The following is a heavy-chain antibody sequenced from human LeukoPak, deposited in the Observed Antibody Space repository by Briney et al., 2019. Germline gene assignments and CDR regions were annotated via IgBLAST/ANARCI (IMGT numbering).Heavy chain of an antibody. CDR3: ARSPTIQNWFDP. Sequence: SETLSLTCTVSGYSISSGYYWGWIRQPPGKGLEWIGSIYHSGSTYYNPSLKSQVTISVDTSKNQFSLKLSSVTAADTAVYYCARSPTIQNWFDPWGQGTLVTVSS. J-gene: IGHJ5*02. V-gene: IGHV4-38-2*02. CDR1: GYSISSGYY. CDR2: IYHSGST. D-gene: IGHD2/OR15-2a*01.